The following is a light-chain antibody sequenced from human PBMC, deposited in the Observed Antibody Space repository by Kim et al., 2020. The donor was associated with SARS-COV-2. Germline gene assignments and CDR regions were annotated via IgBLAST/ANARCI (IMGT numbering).Light chain of an antibody. CDR3: AAWDDSLSSVV. V-gene: IGLV1-47*01. J-gene: IGLJ2*01. Sequence: GQRVTISGSGRSSNIGNNYVCWYQQLPGTAPKLLIYRNNQRRAGVPDRFSGSKSGTSASLAINGLRSEDEADYYCAAWDDSLSSVVFGGGTQLTVL. CDR1: SSNIGNNY. CDR2: RNN.